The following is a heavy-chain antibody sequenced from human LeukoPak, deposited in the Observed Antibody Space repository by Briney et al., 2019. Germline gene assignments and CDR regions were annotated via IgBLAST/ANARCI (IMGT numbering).Heavy chain of an antibody. Sequence: GASVKVSCKASGGTFSSYTISWVRQAPGQGLEWMGRIIPILGIANYAQKFQGRVTITADKSTSTAYMELSSLRSEDTAVYYCARVDDSSGWYADAFDIWGQGTMVTVSS. CDR1: GGTFSSYT. CDR3: ARVDDSSGWYADAFDI. CDR2: IIPILGIA. D-gene: IGHD6-19*01. V-gene: IGHV1-69*02. J-gene: IGHJ3*02.